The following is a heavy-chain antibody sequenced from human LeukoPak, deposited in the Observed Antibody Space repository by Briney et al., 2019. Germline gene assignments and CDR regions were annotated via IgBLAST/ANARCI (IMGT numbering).Heavy chain of an antibody. D-gene: IGHD4-17*01. CDR3: AREHAFYGEGAFDI. CDR2: MNPNSGNT. CDR1: GYTFTSYG. V-gene: IGHV1-18*01. J-gene: IGHJ3*02. Sequence: GASVKVSCKASGYTFTSYGISWVRQATGQGLEWMGWMNPNSGNTVYAQKFQGRVTMTTDTSTSTAYMELRSLRSDDTAVYYCAREHAFYGEGAFDIWGQGTMVTVSS.